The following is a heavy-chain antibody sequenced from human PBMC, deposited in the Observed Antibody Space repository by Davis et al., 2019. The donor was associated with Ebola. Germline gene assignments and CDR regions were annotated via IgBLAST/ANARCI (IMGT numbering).Heavy chain of an antibody. D-gene: IGHD6-19*01. J-gene: IGHJ6*02. Sequence: GESLKISCAASGFTFSSYAMHWVRQAPGKGLEWVAVISYDGSNKYYADSVKGRFTISRDNSKNTLYLQMNSLRAEDTAVYYCARDRVFGYSSGWTLIYYYYGMDVWGQGTTVTVSS. CDR3: ARDRVFGYSSGWTLIYYYYGMDV. V-gene: IGHV3-30-3*01. CDR2: ISYDGSNK. CDR1: GFTFSSYA.